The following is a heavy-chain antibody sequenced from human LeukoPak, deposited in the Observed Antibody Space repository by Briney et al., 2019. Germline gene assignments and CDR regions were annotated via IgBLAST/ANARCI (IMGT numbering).Heavy chain of an antibody. J-gene: IGHJ4*02. Sequence: ASVKVSCKASGYTFTGYYMHWVRQAPGQGLERMGWINPNSGGTNYAQKFQGRVTMTRDTSISTAYMELSRLRSDDTAVYYCARGLPTHYDILTGYFLPDDYWGQGTLVTVSS. V-gene: IGHV1-2*02. D-gene: IGHD3-9*01. CDR3: ARGLPTHYDILTGYFLPDDY. CDR1: GYTFTGYY. CDR2: INPNSGGT.